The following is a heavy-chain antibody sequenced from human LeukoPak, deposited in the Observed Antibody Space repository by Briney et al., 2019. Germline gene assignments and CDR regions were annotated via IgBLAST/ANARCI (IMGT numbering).Heavy chain of an antibody. CDR1: GTSISRHY. Sequence: SETLSLTCTVSGTSISRHYWSWLRQSAGLGLEWLGYISTTGSTSYNPSLEGRVTMSEDTSQNQLSLTLSSVTAADTAVYFRARQDGLWVGDLGGWFDFWGQGIQVTVSS. CDR3: ARQDGLWVGDLGGWFDF. CDR2: ISTTGST. D-gene: IGHD3-10*01. V-gene: IGHV4-4*09. J-gene: IGHJ5*01.